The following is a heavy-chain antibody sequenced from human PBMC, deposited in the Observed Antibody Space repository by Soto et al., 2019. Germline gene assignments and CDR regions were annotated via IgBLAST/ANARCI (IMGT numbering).Heavy chain of an antibody. CDR2: INGGNGNT. V-gene: IGHV1-3*01. J-gene: IGHJ4*02. Sequence: ASVKVSCKGSGYTFTSYAIHWVRQAPGQRLEWMGWINGGNGNTKSSQNFQGRVTITRDTSASTAYMELSSLTSEDTGIYYCARTQVGTTKLDYWGQGTLVTVSS. CDR1: GYTFTSYA. CDR3: ARTQVGTTKLDY. D-gene: IGHD1-26*01.